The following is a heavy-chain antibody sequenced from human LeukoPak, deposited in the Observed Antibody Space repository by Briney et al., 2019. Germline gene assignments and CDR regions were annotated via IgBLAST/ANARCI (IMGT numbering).Heavy chain of an antibody. CDR1: GGSISSGGYY. CDR3: ARARASSGYYYRLHDAFDI. D-gene: IGHD3-22*01. Sequence: PSETLSLTCTVSGGSISSGGYYWSWIRQHPGKGLEWIGYIYYSGSTYYNPSLKSRVTISVDTSKNQFSLKLSSVTAADTAVYYCARARASSGYYYRLHDAFDIWGQGTMVTVSS. CDR2: IYYSGST. V-gene: IGHV4-31*03. J-gene: IGHJ3*02.